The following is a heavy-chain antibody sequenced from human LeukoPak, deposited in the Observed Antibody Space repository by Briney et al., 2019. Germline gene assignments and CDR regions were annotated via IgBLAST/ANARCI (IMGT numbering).Heavy chain of an antibody. J-gene: IGHJ4*02. CDR1: GYTFTSYD. D-gene: IGHD3-10*01. CDR2: ISGYNDNT. Sequence: ASVKVSCKASGYTFTSYDISWVRQAPGQGLEWMGWISGYNDNTNYAQTLQGRVTMTTDTSTSTAYMELRRLRSDDPAVYYCARTVYHYGSGSFDYWGQGTLVTVSS. CDR3: ARTVYHYGSGSFDY. V-gene: IGHV1-18*01.